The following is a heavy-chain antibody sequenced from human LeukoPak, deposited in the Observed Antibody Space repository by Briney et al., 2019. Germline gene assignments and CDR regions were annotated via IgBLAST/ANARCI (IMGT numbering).Heavy chain of an antibody. CDR3: ARGHSYCTNGVCSPNWFDP. D-gene: IGHD2-8*01. V-gene: IGHV3-7*02. J-gene: IGHJ5*02. CDR1: GFTFSKYW. CDR2: IKQDGSEK. Sequence: GGSLRLSCAASGFTFSKYWMSWVRQAPGKGLEWVANIKQDGSEKHYVDSVKGRFTISRDNAKNSLYLQMNSLRAEDTAVYYCARGHSYCTNGVCSPNWFDPWGQGTLVTVSS.